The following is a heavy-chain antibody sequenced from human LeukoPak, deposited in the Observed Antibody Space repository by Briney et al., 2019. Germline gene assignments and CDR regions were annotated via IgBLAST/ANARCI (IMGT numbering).Heavy chain of an antibody. D-gene: IGHD5/OR15-5a*01. CDR1: GFTFSSYA. V-gene: IGHV3-23*01. J-gene: IGHJ4*02. CDR3: AKIPDVSDY. CDR2: IGASGDSI. Sequence: GGSLRLSCAVSGFTFSSYAMIWVRQAPGRGLVWVSSIGASGDSIYYTDSVKGRFTISRDNSKNTLYLQMSSLRVEDTAVYYCAKIPDVSDYWGQGALVTVSS.